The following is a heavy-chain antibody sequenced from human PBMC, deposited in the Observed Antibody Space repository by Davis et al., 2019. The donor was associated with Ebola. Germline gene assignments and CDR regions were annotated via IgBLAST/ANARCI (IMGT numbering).Heavy chain of an antibody. CDR1: GFTFSSYA. CDR3: ARWWELLGFDY. J-gene: IGHJ4*02. CDR2: ISYDGSNK. Sequence: PGGSLKISCAASGFTFSSYAMHWVRQAPGKGLEWVAVISYDGSNKYYADSVKGRFTISRDNSKNTLYLQMNSLRAEDTAVYYCARWWELLGFDYWGQGTLVTVSS. V-gene: IGHV3-30-3*01. D-gene: IGHD1-26*01.